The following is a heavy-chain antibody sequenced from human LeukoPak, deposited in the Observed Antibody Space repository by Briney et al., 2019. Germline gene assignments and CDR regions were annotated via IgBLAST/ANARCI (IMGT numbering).Heavy chain of an antibody. CDR2: ISGSGGST. V-gene: IGHV3-23*01. J-gene: IGHJ4*02. D-gene: IGHD1-26*01. CDR1: GFTFSSYA. CDR3: AIVPSGSYYYYFDY. Sequence: PGGSLRLSCAASGFTFSSYAMSWVRQAPGKGLEWVSAISGSGGSTYYADSVKGRFTISRDNSKNTLYLQMNSLRAEDTAVYYCAIVPSGSYYYYFDYWGQGTLVTVSS.